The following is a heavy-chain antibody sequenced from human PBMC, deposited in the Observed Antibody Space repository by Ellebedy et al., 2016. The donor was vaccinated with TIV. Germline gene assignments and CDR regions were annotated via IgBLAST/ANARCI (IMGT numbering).Heavy chain of an antibody. Sequence: SETLSLXXTVSGGSISSYYWSWIRQPPGKGLEWIGYIYYSGSTNYNPSLKSRVTISVDTSKNQFSLKLSSVTAADTAVYYCARDGIMITFGGVIANNWFDPWGQGTLVTVSS. V-gene: IGHV4-59*12. CDR2: IYYSGST. J-gene: IGHJ5*02. CDR1: GGSISSYY. CDR3: ARDGIMITFGGVIANNWFDP. D-gene: IGHD3-16*02.